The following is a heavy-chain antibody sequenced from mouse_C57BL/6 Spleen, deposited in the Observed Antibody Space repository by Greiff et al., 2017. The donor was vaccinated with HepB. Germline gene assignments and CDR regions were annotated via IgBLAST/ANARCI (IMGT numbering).Heavy chain of an antibody. CDR1: GFTFSSYA. J-gene: IGHJ1*03. V-gene: IGHV5-4*01. Sequence: EVQLVESGGGLVKPGGSLKLSCAASGFTFSSYAMSWVRQTPEKRLEWVAPISDGGSYTYYPDNVKGRFTISRDNAKNNLYLQMSHLKSEDTAMYYCARGGYYWYFDVWGTGTTVTVSS. CDR2: ISDGGSYT. CDR3: ARGGYYWYFDV. D-gene: IGHD2-2*01.